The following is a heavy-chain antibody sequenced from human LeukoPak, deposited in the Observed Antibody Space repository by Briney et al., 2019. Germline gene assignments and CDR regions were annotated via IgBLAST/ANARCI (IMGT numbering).Heavy chain of an antibody. CDR1: GFTFSSYS. D-gene: IGHD1-26*01. CDR3: ARNWELLDY. V-gene: IGHV3-21*01. CDR2: ISSSSSYI. Sequence: GGSLRLFCAASGFTFSSYSMNWVRQAPWKGLEWVSSISSSSSYIYYSDSVNGRFTISRDNAKNSLYLQMNSLRAEDTAVYYCARNWELLDYWGQGTLVTVSS. J-gene: IGHJ4*02.